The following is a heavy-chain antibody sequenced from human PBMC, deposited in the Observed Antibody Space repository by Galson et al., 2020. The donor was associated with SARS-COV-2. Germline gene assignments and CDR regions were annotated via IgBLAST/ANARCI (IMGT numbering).Heavy chain of an antibody. CDR2: ILYDGTTK. D-gene: IGHD2-2*01. CDR1: GFALSNSA. CDR3: ARETNDHTSSRYDS. J-gene: IGHJ5*01. Sequence: GGSLRLSCAASGFALSNSAMHWVRQAPGKGLEWVAIILYDGTTKYNSDSVKGRFTISRDISKNTLYLQMNSLRPEDTAVYYCARETNDHTSSRYDSWSQGARVSVSS. V-gene: IGHV3-30*04.